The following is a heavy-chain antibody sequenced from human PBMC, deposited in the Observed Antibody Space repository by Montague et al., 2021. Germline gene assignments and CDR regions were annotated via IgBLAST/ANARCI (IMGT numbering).Heavy chain of an antibody. D-gene: IGHD2/OR15-2a*01. Sequence: SETLSLTCTVSGGSISGSHSYWGWIRQPPGKGLEWIGVLDYSGTTYYRPSLRSRVTISVDTSKSQFSLKVTAVTAADTAVYYCARHRSRHHSMAFVASDHYFYMDVWGTGTTVAVSS. V-gene: IGHV4-39*01. CDR1: GGSISGSHSY. CDR3: ARHRSRHHSMAFVASDHYFYMDV. J-gene: IGHJ6*03. CDR2: LDYSGTT.